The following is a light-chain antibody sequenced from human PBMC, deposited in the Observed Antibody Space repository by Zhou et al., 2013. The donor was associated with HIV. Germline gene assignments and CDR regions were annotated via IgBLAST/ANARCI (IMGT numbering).Light chain of an antibody. CDR3: QQYNNNPIT. CDR2: PAS. J-gene: IGKJ5*01. Sequence: IQLTQSPSSLSAVVGDRVTITCRASQGIRGFLAWYQQKPGSAPKLLIYPASTLQSGVPSRFSGSGSETDFALTISSLQPEDFATYYCQQYNNNPITFGQGTRLEI. V-gene: IGKV1-9*01. CDR1: QGIRGF.